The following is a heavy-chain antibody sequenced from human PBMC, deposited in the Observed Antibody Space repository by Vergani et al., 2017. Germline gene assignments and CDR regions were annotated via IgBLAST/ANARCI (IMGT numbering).Heavy chain of an antibody. V-gene: IGHV4-38-2*02. Sequence: QVQLQESGPGLVKPSETLPHLHCLWLLHQQWLLLGLDPAAPREGAGVIGSIYHSGSTYYNPSLKSRVTISVDTSKNQFSLKLSSVTAADTAVYYCARPPPYWGQGTLVTVSS. CDR2: IYHSGST. CDR3: ARPPPY. J-gene: IGHJ4*02. CDR1: LLHQQWLL.